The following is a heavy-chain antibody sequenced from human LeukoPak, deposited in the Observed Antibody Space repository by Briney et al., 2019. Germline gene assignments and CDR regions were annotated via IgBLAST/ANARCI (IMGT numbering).Heavy chain of an antibody. CDR1: GYTFSNHG. CDR2: IWYDGSKK. D-gene: IGHD4/OR15-4a*01. CDR3: ARDIGVPNYLLDY. V-gene: IGHV3-33*01. J-gene: IGHJ4*02. Sequence: SGTSLRLSCAGSGYTFSNHGMHWVRQAPGKGPEWVAVIWYDGSKKLYADSVKGRFTISRDDSKNTLYLQMNSLRAEDTAVYYCARDIGVPNYLLDYWGQGTLVTVSS.